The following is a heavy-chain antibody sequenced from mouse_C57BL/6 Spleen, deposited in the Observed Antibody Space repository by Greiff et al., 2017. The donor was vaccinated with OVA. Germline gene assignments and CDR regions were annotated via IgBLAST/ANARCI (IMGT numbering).Heavy chain of an antibody. CDR2: IDPSDSYT. CDR1: GYTFTSYW. CDR3: ARSAMGKDY. D-gene: IGHD1-1*02. V-gene: IGHV1-69*01. J-gene: IGHJ2*01. Sequence: VQLQQPGAELVMPGASVKLSCKASGYTFTSYWMHWVKQRPGQGLEWIGEIDPSDSYTNYNQKFKGKSTLTVDKSSSTAYMQLSSLTSEDSAVYYGARSAMGKDYWGQGTTLTVSS.